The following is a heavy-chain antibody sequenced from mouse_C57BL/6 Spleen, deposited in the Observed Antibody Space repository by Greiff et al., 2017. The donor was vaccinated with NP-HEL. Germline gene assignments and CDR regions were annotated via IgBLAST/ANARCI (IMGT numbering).Heavy chain of an antibody. J-gene: IGHJ2*01. CDR1: GYTFTSYW. V-gene: IGHV1-50*01. CDR3: ARPGKGFYFDY. D-gene: IGHD4-1*01. Sequence: QVQLQQPGAELVKPGASVKLSCKASGYTFTSYWMQWVKQRPGQGLEWIGEIDPSDSYTNYNQKFKGKATLTVDTSSSTAYMQLSSLTSEDSAVYYCARPGKGFYFDYWGQGTTLTVSS. CDR2: IDPSDSYT.